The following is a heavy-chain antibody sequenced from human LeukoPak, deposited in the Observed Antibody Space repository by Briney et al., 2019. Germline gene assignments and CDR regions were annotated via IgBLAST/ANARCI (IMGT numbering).Heavy chain of an antibody. CDR3: ARGVGSIAGAY. CDR1: GGSISSGSYY. Sequence: SETLSLTCTVSGGSISSGSYYWSWIRQPAGKGLEWIGRIYTSGSTNYNPSLKSRVTISVDTSKNQFSLKLSSVTAADTAVYYCARGVGSIAGAYWGQGTLVTVSS. V-gene: IGHV4-61*02. D-gene: IGHD6-6*01. J-gene: IGHJ4*02. CDR2: IYTSGST.